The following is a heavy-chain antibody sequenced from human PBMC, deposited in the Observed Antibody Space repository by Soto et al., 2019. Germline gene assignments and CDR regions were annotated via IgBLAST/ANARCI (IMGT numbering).Heavy chain of an antibody. CDR3: SRGITYGSGRRHGMDV. CDR1: GVTFGDYA. J-gene: IGHJ6*02. D-gene: IGHD3-10*01. V-gene: IGHV3-49*03. Sequence: PVGSLSLSCTASGVTFGDYAMSWCRQAPGKGLEWVGFIRSKAYGGATEYAASVKGRFTISRDDSKSIAYLKMNSLKTEDTAVYYVSRGITYGSGRRHGMDVWGQGTMVTVSS. CDR2: IRSKAYGGAT.